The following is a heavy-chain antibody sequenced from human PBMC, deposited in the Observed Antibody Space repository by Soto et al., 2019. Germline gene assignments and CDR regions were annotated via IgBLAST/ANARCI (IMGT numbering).Heavy chain of an antibody. J-gene: IGHJ6*02. Sequence: PGGSLRLSCAASGFTVSSNYMSWVRQAPGKGLEWVSVIYSGGSTYYADSVKGRFTISRDNSKNTLYLQMNSLRAEDTAVYYCARVFSGYDNALDYYYGMDVWGQGTTVTVSS. CDR2: IYSGGST. V-gene: IGHV3-53*01. CDR3: ARVFSGYDNALDYYYGMDV. CDR1: GFTVSSNY. D-gene: IGHD5-12*01.